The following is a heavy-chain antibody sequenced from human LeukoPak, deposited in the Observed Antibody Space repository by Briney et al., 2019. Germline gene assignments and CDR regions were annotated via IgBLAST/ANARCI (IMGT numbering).Heavy chain of an antibody. V-gene: IGHV3-43D*03. D-gene: IGHD6-19*01. CDR1: GFNFDDYA. J-gene: IGHJ4*02. CDR3: ARDNYSSGWYGWVDY. Sequence: PAGSLRLSCAASGFNFDDYAMHWVRHAPGKGLEWVSLISWDGTHSYYADSVQGRFTISRDNTKNSLYLQMNSLRSEDTALYYCARDNYSSGWYGWVDYWGQGTLVTVSS. CDR2: ISWDGTHS.